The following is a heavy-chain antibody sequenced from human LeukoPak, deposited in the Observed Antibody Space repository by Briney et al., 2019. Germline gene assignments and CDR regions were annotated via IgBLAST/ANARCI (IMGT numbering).Heavy chain of an antibody. CDR3: ARELWFGEWGPHDAFDI. CDR1: GFTFSSYS. V-gene: IGHV3-48*04. D-gene: IGHD3-10*01. CDR2: ISSSGSTI. Sequence: PGGSLRLSCAASGFTFSSYSMNWVRQAPGKGLEWVSYISSSGSTIYYADSVKGRFTISRDNAKNSLYLQMNSLRAEDTAVYYCARELWFGEWGPHDAFDIWGQGTMVTVSS. J-gene: IGHJ3*02.